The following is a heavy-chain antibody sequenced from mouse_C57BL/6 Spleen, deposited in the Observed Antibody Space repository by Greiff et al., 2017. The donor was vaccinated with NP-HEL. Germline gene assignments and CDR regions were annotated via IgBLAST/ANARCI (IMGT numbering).Heavy chain of an antibody. V-gene: IGHV2-2*01. D-gene: IGHD1-3*01. CDR2: IWSGGST. CDR1: GFSLTSYG. CDR3: AGLLKAY. J-gene: IGHJ3*01. Sequence: QVQLKQSGPGLVQPSQSLSITCTVSGFSLTSYGVHWVRQSPGKGLEWLGVIWSGGSTDYNAAFISRLSISKDNSKSQVFFKMNSLQADDTAIYYCAGLLKAYWGQGTLVTVSA.